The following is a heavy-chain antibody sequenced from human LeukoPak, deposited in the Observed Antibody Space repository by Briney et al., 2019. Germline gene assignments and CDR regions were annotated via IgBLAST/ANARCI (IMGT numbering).Heavy chain of an antibody. CDR2: INHSGST. J-gene: IGHJ6*03. V-gene: IGHV4-34*01. CDR3: ARRVGRAPYYYYYMDV. CDR1: GGSFSGYY. Sequence: PSETLSLTCAVYGGSFSGYYWSWIRQPPGKGLEWIGEINHSGSTNYNPSLKSRVTISVDRSKNQFSLKLSSVTAADTAVYYCARRVGRAPYYYYYMDVWGKGTTVTVSS.